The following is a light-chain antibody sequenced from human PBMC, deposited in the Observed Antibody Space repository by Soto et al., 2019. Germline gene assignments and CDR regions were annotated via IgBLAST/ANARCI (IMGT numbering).Light chain of an antibody. CDR2: DVS. V-gene: IGLV2-14*01. CDR1: SSGVGGYNY. J-gene: IGLJ1*01. CDR3: SSYTSSSTHYV. Sequence: QSALTQPASVSGSPGQSITTSCTGTSSGVGGYNYVSWYQQHPGKAPKLMIYDVSNRPSGVSNRFSGSKSGNTASLTISGLQAEDEADYYCSSYTSSSTHYVFGTGTKVTVL.